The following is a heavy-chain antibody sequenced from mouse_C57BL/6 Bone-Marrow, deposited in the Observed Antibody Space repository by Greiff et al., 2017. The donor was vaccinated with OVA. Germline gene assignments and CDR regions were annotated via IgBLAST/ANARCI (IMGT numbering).Heavy chain of an antibody. CDR1: GFTFSDYY. J-gene: IGHJ4*01. V-gene: IGHV5-16*01. Sequence: DVKLVESEGGLVQPGSSMKLSCTASGFTFSDYYMAWVRQVPEKGLEWVANINYDGSSTYYLDSLQSRFIISRDNAKNILYLQMSSLKSEDTATYYCARGRDGYVYAMDYWGQGTSVTVSS. CDR2: INYDGSST. D-gene: IGHD2-3*01. CDR3: ARGRDGYVYAMDY.